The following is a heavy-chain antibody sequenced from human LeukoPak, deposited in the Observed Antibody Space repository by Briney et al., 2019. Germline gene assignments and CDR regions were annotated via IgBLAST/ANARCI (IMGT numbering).Heavy chain of an antibody. Sequence: ASVKVSCKASGYTFTSYGISWVRQAPGQGLEWMGWISAYNGNTNYAQKLQGRVTMTTDTSTSTAYMELRSLRSDDTAVYYCARDSLGITGTTGPFDYWGQGTLVTVSS. CDR1: GYTFTSYG. J-gene: IGHJ4*02. CDR2: ISAYNGNT. V-gene: IGHV1-18*01. D-gene: IGHD1-7*01. CDR3: ARDSLGITGTTGPFDY.